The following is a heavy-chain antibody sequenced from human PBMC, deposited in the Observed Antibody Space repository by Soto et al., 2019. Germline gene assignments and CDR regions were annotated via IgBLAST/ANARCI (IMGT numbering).Heavy chain of an antibody. V-gene: IGHV6-1*01. J-gene: IGHJ6*02. CDR2: TYYRSKWKN. CDR1: GDSISSNTAA. CDR3: AKDKNYGGEYYYYGMDV. D-gene: IGHD4-17*01. Sequence: PSQTLSLTCVISGDSISSNTAAWNWIRQSPSRGLEWLGRTYYRSKWKNDYALSVKSRIIINPDTSKNQFSLQLNSLRAEDTALYYCAKDKNYGGEYYYYGMDVWGQGTTVTVSS.